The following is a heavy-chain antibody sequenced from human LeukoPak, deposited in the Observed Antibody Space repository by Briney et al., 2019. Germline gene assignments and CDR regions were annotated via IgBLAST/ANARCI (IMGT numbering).Heavy chain of an antibody. J-gene: IGHJ4*02. CDR2: ISSDGNNK. CDR3: ARDATYYYGSGSYYNGITFDY. D-gene: IGHD3-10*01. CDR1: GFTFSNYP. Sequence: GGALRLSCAASGFTFSNYPMHWVRQAPGKGLEWVAVISSDGNNKYYAGSVKGRFTISRDNSKNTLYLQMNSLRAEDTAVYYCARDATYYYGSGSYYNGITFDYWGQGTLVTVSS. V-gene: IGHV3-30-3*01.